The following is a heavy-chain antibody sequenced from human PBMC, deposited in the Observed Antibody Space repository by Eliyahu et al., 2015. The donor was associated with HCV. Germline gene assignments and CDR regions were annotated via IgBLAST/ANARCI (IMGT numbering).Heavy chain of an antibody. CDR1: GFXFSSXA. J-gene: IGHJ4*02. V-gene: IGHV3-23*01. CDR2: ISGSGRNT. D-gene: IGHD1-7*01. Sequence: EVQLLESGGGLVQPGGSLRLLCAASGFXFSSXAMSWVRQAPGXGLEWVSAISGSGRNTYYADSVKGRFTISRDNSKNTLYLQMNSLRAEDTAVYYCARDSVSITGTPYFFDYWGQGTLVTVSS. CDR3: ARDSVSITGTPYFFDY.